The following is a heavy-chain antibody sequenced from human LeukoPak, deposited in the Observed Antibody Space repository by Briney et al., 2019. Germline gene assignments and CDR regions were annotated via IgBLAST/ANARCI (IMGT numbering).Heavy chain of an antibody. J-gene: IGHJ4*02. CDR3: AKDSPGYASSWYEDN. D-gene: IGHD6-13*01. V-gene: IGHV3-23*01. Sequence: GGSLRLSCAGSGFIFSSYAVSWVRQAPGKGLEWVSVIGGSGADTFHAESVKGRFIISRDNSKNKVYLQLNSLRAEDTAVYYCAKDSPGYASSWYEDNWGQGTLVTVAS. CDR2: IGGSGADT. CDR1: GFIFSSYA.